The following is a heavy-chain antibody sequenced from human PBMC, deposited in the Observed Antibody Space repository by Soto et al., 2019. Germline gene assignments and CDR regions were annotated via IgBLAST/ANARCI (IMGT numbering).Heavy chain of an antibody. D-gene: IGHD5-18*01. Sequence: GSLRLSCAASGFTFSSYGMHWVRQAPGKGLEWVAVISYDGSNKYYADSVKGRFTISRDNSKNTLYLQMNSLRAEDTAVYYCAKEGGGYSYGRFDYWGQGTLVTVSS. CDR2: ISYDGSNK. CDR1: GFTFSSYG. J-gene: IGHJ4*02. V-gene: IGHV3-30*18. CDR3: AKEGGGYSYGRFDY.